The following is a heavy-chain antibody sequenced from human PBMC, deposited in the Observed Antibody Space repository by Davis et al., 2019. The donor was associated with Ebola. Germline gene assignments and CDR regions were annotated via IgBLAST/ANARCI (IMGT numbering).Heavy chain of an antibody. D-gene: IGHD1-1*01. Sequence: GGSLRLSCVASGFTFSRYSMNWVRQAPGKGLEWVSSISGSSSYIYYADSVKGRFTISRDNAKNSLYLQMNSLRAERLLSIPDQPQGLPAEPLQHPARWERGHRLPGPGLRYYG. J-gene: IGHJ6*01. CDR1: GFTFSRYS. V-gene: IGHV3-21*01. CDR2: ISGSSSYI. CDR3: QPQGLPAEPLQHPARWERGHRLPGPGLRYYG.